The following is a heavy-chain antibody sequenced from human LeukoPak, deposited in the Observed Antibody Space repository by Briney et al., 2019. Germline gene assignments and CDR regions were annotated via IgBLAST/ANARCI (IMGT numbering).Heavy chain of an antibody. CDR3: ARVYSGSYNSYDAFDI. Sequence: ASVKVSCKASGYTFTGYYMHWVRQAPGQGLEWMGWINPNSGGTNYAQKFQGRVTMTRDTSISTAYMELSRLRSDDTAVYYCARVYSGSYNSYDAFDIWGQGTMVIVSS. J-gene: IGHJ3*02. D-gene: IGHD1-26*01. CDR1: GYTFTGYY. CDR2: INPNSGGT. V-gene: IGHV1-2*02.